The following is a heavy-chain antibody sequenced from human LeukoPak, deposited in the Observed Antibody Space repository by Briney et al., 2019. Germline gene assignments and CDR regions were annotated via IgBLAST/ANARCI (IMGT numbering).Heavy chain of an antibody. Sequence: GGSLRLSCAASGFTFSSYEMNWVRQAPGKGLEWVSYISSSGSTIYYADSVKGRFTISRDNAKNSLYLQMNSLRAEDTAVYYCARDAESYYYYYYMDVWGKGTTVTVSS. V-gene: IGHV3-48*03. CDR3: ARDAESYYYYYYMDV. CDR2: ISSSGSTI. J-gene: IGHJ6*03. CDR1: GFTFSSYE.